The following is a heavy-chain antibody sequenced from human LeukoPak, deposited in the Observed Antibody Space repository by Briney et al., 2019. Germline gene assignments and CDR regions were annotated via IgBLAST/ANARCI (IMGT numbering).Heavy chain of an antibody. CDR1: GFTSDDYA. CDR2: IGWNSDYI. CDR3: IKDTSMGGADY. V-gene: IGHV3-9*02. Sequence: LRLSFAGSGFTSDDYAMHWVRQLPGKGLEWVSGIGWNSDYIGYADSVKGRFTISRDNAKNSLYLQMNGLRVEDTALYYCIKDTSMGGADYWGQGTLVTVSS. D-gene: IGHD1-26*01. J-gene: IGHJ4*02.